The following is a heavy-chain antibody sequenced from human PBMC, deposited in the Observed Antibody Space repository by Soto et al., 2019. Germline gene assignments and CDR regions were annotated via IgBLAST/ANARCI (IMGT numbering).Heavy chain of an antibody. D-gene: IGHD4-17*01. V-gene: IGHV4-59*08. Sequence: QVQLQESGPGLVKPSATLSLTCTDSGGSISSYYWSWIRQPPGKGLEWIGYIYYSGGTDYNPSLNSRVTISVDTSKNQFSRNQSSVTAADTAVDYGARHSLPAVTTSQPCGQGTLVIVSS. CDR1: GGSISSYY. CDR3: ARHSLPAVTTSQP. J-gene: IGHJ1*01. CDR2: IYYSGGT.